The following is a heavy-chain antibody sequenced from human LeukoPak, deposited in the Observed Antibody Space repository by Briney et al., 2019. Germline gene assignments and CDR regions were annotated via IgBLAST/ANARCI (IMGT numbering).Heavy chain of an antibody. CDR2: ISGSGGST. V-gene: IGHV3-23*01. Sequence: PGGSLRLSCAASGFTFSSYAMSWVRQAPGKGLEGVSAISGSGGSTCYADSVKGRFTISRDNSKNTLYLQMNSLRAEDTAVYYCANTMVRGVGMDVWGKGTTVTVSS. CDR1: GFTFSSYA. J-gene: IGHJ6*04. CDR3: ANTMVRGVGMDV. D-gene: IGHD3-10*01.